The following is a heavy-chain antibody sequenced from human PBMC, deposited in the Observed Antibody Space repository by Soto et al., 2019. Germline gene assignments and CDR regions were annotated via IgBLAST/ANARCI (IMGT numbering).Heavy chain of an antibody. D-gene: IGHD3-22*01. CDR3: ARVITMIPPYFDY. CDR2: INAGNGNT. CDR1: GYTFTSYA. J-gene: IGHJ4*02. V-gene: IGHV1-3*01. Sequence: ASVKVSCKASGYTFTSYAMHWVRQAPGQRLEWMGWINAGNGNTKYSQKFQGRVTITRDTSASTAYMELSSLRSEDTAVYYCARVITMIPPYFDYWGQGTLVTSPQ.